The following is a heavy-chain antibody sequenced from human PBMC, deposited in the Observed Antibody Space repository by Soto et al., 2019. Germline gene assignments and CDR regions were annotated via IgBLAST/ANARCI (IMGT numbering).Heavy chain of an antibody. J-gene: IGHJ4*02. V-gene: IGHV3-23*01. CDR3: AKGHDILTRYFTR. Sequence: GGSLRLSCAASGFTFSNYAMTWVRQAPGKGLEWVSTISGSGGTTYYADSVKGRFTISRDNSKNTLYLQMNSLSAEDTAVYYCAKGHDILTRYFTRWGQGTLVTAPQ. CDR1: GFTFSNYA. CDR2: ISGSGGTT. D-gene: IGHD3-9*01.